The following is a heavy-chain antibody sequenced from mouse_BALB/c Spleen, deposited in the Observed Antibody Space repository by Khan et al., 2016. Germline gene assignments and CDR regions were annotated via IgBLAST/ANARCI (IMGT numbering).Heavy chain of an antibody. CDR1: GYSITSDYA. Sequence: EVKLLESGPGLVKPSQSLSLTCTVTGYSITSDYAWNWIRQFPGNKLEWMGYISYSGSTSYNPSFKSRISITRDTSKNQFFLQLNSVTTEDTATYYCARDTTVVAKDYFDYWGQGTTLTVSS. D-gene: IGHD1-1*01. CDR3: ARDTTVVAKDYFDY. V-gene: IGHV3-2*02. J-gene: IGHJ2*01. CDR2: ISYSGST.